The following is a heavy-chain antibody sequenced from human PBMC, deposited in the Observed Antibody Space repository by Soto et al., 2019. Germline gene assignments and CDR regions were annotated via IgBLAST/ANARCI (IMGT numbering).Heavy chain of an antibody. CDR3: AKDHGSSGWYLFFDY. D-gene: IGHD6-19*01. CDR2: ISWNSGNI. J-gene: IGHJ4*02. CDR1: GFNFDDYA. Sequence: PGGSLRLSCAASGFNFDDYAMHWVRQAPGKGLEWVSRISWNSGNIDYADSVKGRFTISRDNSKNSLYLQMDSLRAEDTAVYYCAKDHGSSGWYLFFDYWGQGTLVTVSS. V-gene: IGHV3-9*01.